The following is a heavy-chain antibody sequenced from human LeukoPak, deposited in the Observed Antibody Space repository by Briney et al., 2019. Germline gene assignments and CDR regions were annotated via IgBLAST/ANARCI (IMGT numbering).Heavy chain of an antibody. D-gene: IGHD3-10*01. Sequence: GESLKISCETSGYFFTIYWIAWVRQKPGTGLEWMGAIYPEDSDTIYSPSFRGQVAITADRSIRTAYLQLNSLEASDTAMYYCARSRGSSGTINWFDPWGQGTLVTVSS. J-gene: IGHJ5*02. CDR3: ARSRGSSGTINWFDP. CDR1: GYFFTIYW. CDR2: IYPEDSDT. V-gene: IGHV5-51*01.